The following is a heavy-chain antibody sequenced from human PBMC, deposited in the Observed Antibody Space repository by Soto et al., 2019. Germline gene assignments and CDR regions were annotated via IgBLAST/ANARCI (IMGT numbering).Heavy chain of an antibody. J-gene: IGHJ6*02. CDR3: ARSDPGYAYGLNV. Sequence: GGSLRLSCAASGFTVSDNCITWVRQAPGRGLEWVSLLYSGGRIYYADSVKGRFTISRDTSKKTLYLQMNSLRTEDTAVYYCARSDPGYAYGLNVWGQGTTVTVSS. CDR2: LYSGGRI. CDR1: GFTVSDNC. D-gene: IGHD5-18*01. V-gene: IGHV3-53*01.